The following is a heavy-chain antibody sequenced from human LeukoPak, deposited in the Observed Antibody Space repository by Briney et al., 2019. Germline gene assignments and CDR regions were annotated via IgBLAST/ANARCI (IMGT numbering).Heavy chain of an antibody. V-gene: IGHV3-30-3*01. Sequence: GGSLRLSCAASGFTFSSYAMHWVRQAPGKGLEWVAVISYDGSNKYYADSVKGRFTISRDNSKNTLYLQMNSLRAEDTAVYYCAREYYDSSGRLPVDASDIWGQGTMVTVSS. CDR3: AREYYDSSGRLPVDASDI. CDR1: GFTFSSYA. D-gene: IGHD3-22*01. CDR2: ISYDGSNK. J-gene: IGHJ3*02.